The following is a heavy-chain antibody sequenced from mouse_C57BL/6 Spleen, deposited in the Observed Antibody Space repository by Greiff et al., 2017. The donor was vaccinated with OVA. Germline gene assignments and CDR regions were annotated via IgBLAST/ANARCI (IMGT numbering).Heavy chain of an antibody. CDR3: TRFPIYAGTYWYFDV. CDR2: IYPGNSDN. D-gene: IGHD1-1*02. Sequence: VQLQQSGTVLARPGASVKMSCKTSGYTFTSYWLHWVKQRPGQGLEWIGAIYPGNSDNSYNQKFKGKAKLTAVTSASTAYMELSSLTNEDSAVYYCTRFPIYAGTYWYFDVWGTGTTVTVSS. J-gene: IGHJ1*03. CDR1: GYTFTSYW. V-gene: IGHV1-5*01.